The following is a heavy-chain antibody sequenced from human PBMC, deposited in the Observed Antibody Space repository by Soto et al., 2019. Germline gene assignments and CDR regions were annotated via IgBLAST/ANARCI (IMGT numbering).Heavy chain of an antibody. CDR2: ISGYNGNT. CDR3: AHGDAWADALDI. CDR1: GYTFTSYG. Sequence: QVQLVQSGAEVKKPGASVKVSCKASGYTFTSYGISWVRQAPGQGLEWMGWISGYNGNTNYAQKLQGRVTMTKATPTSTAYKELSTPRSDDTAVHFGAHGDAWADALDIWGQETMVTVSS. V-gene: IGHV1-18*04. J-gene: IGHJ3*02.